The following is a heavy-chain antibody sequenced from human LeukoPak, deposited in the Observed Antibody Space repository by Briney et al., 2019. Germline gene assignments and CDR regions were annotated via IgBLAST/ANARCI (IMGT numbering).Heavy chain of an antibody. CDR1: GFTFSSYE. J-gene: IGHJ4*02. D-gene: IGHD3-10*01. CDR2: ISSSSSYI. CDR3: ARGSGSYWHY. V-gene: IGHV3-21*05. Sequence: GGSLRLSCAASGFTFSSYEMNWVRQAPGKGLEWVSYISSSSSYIYYADSVKGRFTISRDNAKNSLYLQMNSLRAEDTAVYYCARGSGSYWHYWGQGTLVTVSS.